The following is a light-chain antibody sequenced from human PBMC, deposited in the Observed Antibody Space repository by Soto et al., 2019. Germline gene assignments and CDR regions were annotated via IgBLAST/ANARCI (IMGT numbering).Light chain of an antibody. Sequence: EIMLTQSPATLSLSPGEIATLSCRASQSGRSYLAWYQQKPGQAPRLLIYDASNRATGIPARFSGSGSGTHFPLTSSRLEPEDFAVYYCQQRINWLTVVGGTKVEIK. CDR1: QSGRSY. CDR2: DAS. J-gene: IGKJ4*01. CDR3: QQRINWLT. V-gene: IGKV3-11*01.